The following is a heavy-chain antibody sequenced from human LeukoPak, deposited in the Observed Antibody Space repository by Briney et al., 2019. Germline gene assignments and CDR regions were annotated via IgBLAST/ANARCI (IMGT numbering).Heavy chain of an antibody. D-gene: IGHD6-13*01. CDR3: ARAIEYSSSWYSGWYFDL. V-gene: IGHV4-34*01. J-gene: IGHJ2*01. CDR1: GGSFSGYY. Sequence: PSETLSLTCAVYGGSFSGYYWSWIRQPPGKGLEWIGEINHSGSTNYNPSLKSRVTISVDTSKNQFSLKLSSVTAADTAVYYCARAIEYSSSWYSGWYFDLWGRGTLVTVSS. CDR2: INHSGST.